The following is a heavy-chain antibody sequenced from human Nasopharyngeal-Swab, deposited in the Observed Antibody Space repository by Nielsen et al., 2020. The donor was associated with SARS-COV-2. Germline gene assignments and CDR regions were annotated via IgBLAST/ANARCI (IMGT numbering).Heavy chain of an antibody. CDR1: GFTFSIYW. J-gene: IGHJ6*03. CDR2: MNEDGSEK. CDR3: AREKDFWGGSHYFYMDV. D-gene: IGHD3-3*01. Sequence: GEPLKISCAASGFTFSIYWMTWVRQAPGRGLEWVSNMNEDGSEKNYVDSVKGRFTISRDNAKNLLYLQMNSLRAEDTAVYYCAREKDFWGGSHYFYMDVWGKGTTVTVSS. V-gene: IGHV3-7*05.